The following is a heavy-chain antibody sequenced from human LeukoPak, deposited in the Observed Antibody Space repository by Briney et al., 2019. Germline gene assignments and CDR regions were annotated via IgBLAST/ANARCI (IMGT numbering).Heavy chain of an antibody. Sequence: SETLSLTCTVSGGSISSYYWSWIRQPAGKGLEWIGRIYTSGSTNYNPSLKSRVTMSVDTSKNQFSLKLSSVTAADTAVYYCARDRVTIFGVVNDDYYYYMDVWGKGTTVTVSS. CDR3: ARDRVTIFGVVNDDYYYYMDV. D-gene: IGHD3-3*01. V-gene: IGHV4-4*07. CDR2: IYTSGST. CDR1: GGSISSYY. J-gene: IGHJ6*03.